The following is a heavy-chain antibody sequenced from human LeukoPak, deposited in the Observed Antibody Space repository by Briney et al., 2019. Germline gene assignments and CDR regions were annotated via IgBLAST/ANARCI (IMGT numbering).Heavy chain of an antibody. CDR1: GYTFTSFD. V-gene: IGHV1-8*01. CDR3: ASDRGSELRFGWFDP. CDR2: MNYNSGNT. J-gene: IGHJ5*02. D-gene: IGHD5-12*01. Sequence: GASVKVSGTASGYTFTSFDINWVRQATGQGLEWMGWMNYNSGNTGYAQKFQGRVIMTRNISLSTAYMELSSLSSVTAADTAVYYCASDRGSELRFGWFDPWGQGTLVTVSS.